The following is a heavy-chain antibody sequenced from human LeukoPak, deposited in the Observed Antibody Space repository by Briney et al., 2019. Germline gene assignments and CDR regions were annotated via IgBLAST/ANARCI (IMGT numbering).Heavy chain of an antibody. Sequence: GGSLRLSCAASGFTFSSYAMSWVRQAPGKGLEWVSAISGSGGSTYYADSVKGRFTISRDNSKNTLYLQMNSLRAEDTAVYYCASPLPRWYASRSVVDYWGQGTLVTVSS. CDR2: ISGSGGST. J-gene: IGHJ4*02. D-gene: IGHD6-13*01. V-gene: IGHV3-23*01. CDR1: GFTFSSYA. CDR3: ASPLPRWYASRSVVDY.